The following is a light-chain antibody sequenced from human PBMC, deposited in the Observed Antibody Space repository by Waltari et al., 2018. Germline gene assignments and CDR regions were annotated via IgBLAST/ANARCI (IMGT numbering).Light chain of an antibody. CDR1: GNDIATYNY. V-gene: IGLV2-14*01. J-gene: IGLJ2*01. CDR2: DVT. Sequence: QSDLTQHASMSGSPGQSITISCHGTGNDIATYNYVSWYQQHPGKVPKLIIYDVTLRPSGVSYRFSGSKSGNTASLSISALQAEDEAGYYCSSYTTRGTVVFGGGTTLTV. CDR3: SSYTTRGTVV.